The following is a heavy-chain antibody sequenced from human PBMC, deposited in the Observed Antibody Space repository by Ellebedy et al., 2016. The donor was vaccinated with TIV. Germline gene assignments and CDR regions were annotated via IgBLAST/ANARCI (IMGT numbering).Heavy chain of an antibody. V-gene: IGHV3-33*03. CDR3: ARAIGGASGLLEY. CDR1: GFTFSDYA. D-gene: IGHD2/OR15-2a*01. CDR2: IWYDGSNQ. J-gene: IGHJ4*02. Sequence: GGSLRLSCAASGFTFSDYAMHWLRQAPGKGLEWVAMIWYDGSNQNYADSVKGRFIISRDNSKNTLSLQMNSLRGEDTAVYYCARAIGGASGLLEYWGQGTQVTVSS.